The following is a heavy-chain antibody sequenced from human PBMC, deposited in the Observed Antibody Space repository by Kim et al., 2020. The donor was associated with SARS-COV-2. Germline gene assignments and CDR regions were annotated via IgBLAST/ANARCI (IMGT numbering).Heavy chain of an antibody. D-gene: IGHD1-26*01. CDR3: ASGPPYSASYWDAFDI. V-gene: IGHV3-73*01. CDR1: GFTLGGSA. Sequence: GGSLRLSCAASGFTLGGSAMHWVRQASGKGLEWVGRIRSKANSDATAYAASVKGRFTISRDDSKNPAYLQMNSLKAEDTAVYYCASGPPYSASYWDAFDIWGQGTMGTVSS. J-gene: IGHJ3*02. CDR2: IRSKANSDAT.